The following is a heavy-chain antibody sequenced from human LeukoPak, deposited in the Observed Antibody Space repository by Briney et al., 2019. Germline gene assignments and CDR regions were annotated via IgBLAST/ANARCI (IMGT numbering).Heavy chain of an antibody. CDR1: GFTFSSYW. Sequence: PGGSLRLSCAASGFTFSSYWMSWVRQAPGKGLEGVANIKHDGNEKYYVDSVKGRFTISRDNAKNSLYLQMNSLRAEDTAVYYCATSRWAAAGTGYFDYWGQGTLVTVSS. D-gene: IGHD6-13*01. CDR2: IKHDGNEK. V-gene: IGHV3-7*02. J-gene: IGHJ4*02. CDR3: ATSRWAAAGTGYFDY.